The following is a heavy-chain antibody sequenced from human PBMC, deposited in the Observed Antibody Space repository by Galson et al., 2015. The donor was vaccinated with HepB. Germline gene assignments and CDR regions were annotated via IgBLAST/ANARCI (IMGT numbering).Heavy chain of an antibody. J-gene: IGHJ4*02. V-gene: IGHV1-18*01. Sequence: SCKASGYNFNSYGISWVRQAPGQGLEWVGWISTYNGQTNYLQKLQGRVTMTRDTSTSTVFMELRSLRSDDTAVYYCARVPHVLRFLEWSDYWGQGTLVTVSS. CDR2: ISTYNGQT. D-gene: IGHD3-3*01. CDR3: ARVPHVLRFLEWSDY. CDR1: GYNFNSYG.